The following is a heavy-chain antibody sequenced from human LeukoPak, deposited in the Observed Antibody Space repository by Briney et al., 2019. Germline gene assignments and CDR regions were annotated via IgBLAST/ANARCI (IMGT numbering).Heavy chain of an antibody. CDR3: AKDIQGSSGWYLNWFDP. V-gene: IGHV3-23*01. CDR1: GFTFTSYA. CDR2: ISGSGTGT. D-gene: IGHD6-19*01. Sequence: PGGSLRLSCVASGFTFTSYAMSWVRQAPGKGLEWVSTISGSGTGTYYADSVKGRFTISSDSSKNTLFLQMNSLRAEDTAVYYCAKDIQGSSGWYLNWFDPWGQGTLVTVSS. J-gene: IGHJ5*02.